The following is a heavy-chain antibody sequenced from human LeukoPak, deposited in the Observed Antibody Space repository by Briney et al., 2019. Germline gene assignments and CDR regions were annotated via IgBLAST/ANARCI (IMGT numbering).Heavy chain of an antibody. CDR3: AREAMVRGVIIDY. Sequence: GASVKVSCKASGGTFSSYAISWVRQAPGQGLEWMGGIIPIFGTANYAQKFQGRVTITADKSTSTAYMELSSLRSEDTAVYYCAREAMVRGVIIDYWGQGTLVTVSS. CDR2: IIPIFGTA. J-gene: IGHJ4*02. CDR1: GGTFSSYA. V-gene: IGHV1-69*06. D-gene: IGHD3-10*01.